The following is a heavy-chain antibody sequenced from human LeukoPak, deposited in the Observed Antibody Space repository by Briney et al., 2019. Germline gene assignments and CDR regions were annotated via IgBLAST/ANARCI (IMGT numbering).Heavy chain of an antibody. CDR1: GSTFSSYW. CDR2: INSDGSST. D-gene: IGHD6-19*01. CDR3: AREGAVAGTYYYYGMDV. Sequence: GGSLRLSCAASGSTFSSYWMHWVRQAPGRGLVWVSRINSDGSSTGYADSVKGRFTISRDNAKNTLYLQMNSLRAEDTAVYYCAREGAVAGTYYYYGMDVWGQGTTVTVSS. J-gene: IGHJ6*02. V-gene: IGHV3-74*01.